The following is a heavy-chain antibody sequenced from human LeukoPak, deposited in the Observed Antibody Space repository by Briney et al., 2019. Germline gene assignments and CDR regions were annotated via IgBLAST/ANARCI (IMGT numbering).Heavy chain of an antibody. CDR3: ARGPRNYYGSGSYPDYFDY. J-gene: IGHJ4*02. V-gene: IGHV4-31*03. Sequence: SETLSLTCTVSGGSISSGGYYWSWIRQHPGKGLEWNWYIYYSGSTCYNPSLKSRVTISVDTSKNQVSLKLSSVTAADTAVYYCARGPRNYYGSGSYPDYFDYWGQGTLVTVSS. CDR2: IYYSGST. CDR1: GGSISSGGYY. D-gene: IGHD3-10*01.